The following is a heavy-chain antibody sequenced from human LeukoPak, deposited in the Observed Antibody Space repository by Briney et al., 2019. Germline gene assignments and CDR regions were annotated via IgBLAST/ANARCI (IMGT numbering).Heavy chain of an antibody. CDR2: INPSGGST. D-gene: IGHD6-6*01. V-gene: IGHV1-46*01. J-gene: IGHJ4*02. CDR3: ATYSSSSGYREKYYFDY. CDR1: GGTFSSYA. Sequence: ASVKVSCKASGGTFSSYAISWVRQAPGQGLEWMGIINPSGGSTSYAQKFQGRVTMTRDTSTSTVYMELSSLRSEDTAVYYCATYSSSSGYREKYYFDYWGQGTLVTVSS.